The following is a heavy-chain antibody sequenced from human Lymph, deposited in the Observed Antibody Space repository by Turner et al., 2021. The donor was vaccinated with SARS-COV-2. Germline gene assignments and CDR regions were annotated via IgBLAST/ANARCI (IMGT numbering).Heavy chain of an antibody. D-gene: IGHD6-19*01. CDR3: ARDALKKEVADTSDNWFDP. V-gene: IGHV3-30-3*01. CDR1: GFTFSSYA. J-gene: IGHJ5*02. CDR2: ISYDGSSK. Sequence: QVQLVESGGGVVQPGRSLRLSCAAPGFTFSSYAMPWVRQAPGKGLEWVAVISYDGSSKFHADSVKGRFTISRDNSKNTLYLQMNSLRAEDTAVYYCARDALKKEVADTSDNWFDPWGQGTLVTVSS.